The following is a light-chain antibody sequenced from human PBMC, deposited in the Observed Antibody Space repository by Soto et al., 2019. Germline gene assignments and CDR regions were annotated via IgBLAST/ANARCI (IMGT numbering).Light chain of an antibody. CDR3: SSYTSSSTLV. J-gene: IGLJ1*01. V-gene: IGLV2-14*01. CDR1: SSDVGGYNY. CDR2: DVT. Sequence: QSALTQPRSVSGSPGQSVTISCTGTSSDVGGYNYVSWYQQHPGKAPKLMIYDVTNRPSGVPNRFSGSKSGNTASLTISGLQAEDEADYYCSSYTSSSTLVFGTGTKVTVL.